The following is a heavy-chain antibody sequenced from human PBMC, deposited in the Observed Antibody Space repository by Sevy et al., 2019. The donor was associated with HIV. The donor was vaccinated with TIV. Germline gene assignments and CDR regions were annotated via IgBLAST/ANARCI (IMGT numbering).Heavy chain of an antibody. V-gene: IGHV3-15*01. J-gene: IGHJ3*02. D-gene: IGHD3-10*01. Sequence: GGSLRLSCAASGFTFSNAWMSWVRQAPGKGLEWVGRIKSKTDGGTTDYAAPVKGRFTISRDDSKNTLYLQMNSLKTEDTPVYYCTTSEFYGEGAFDIWGQGTMVTVSS. CDR1: GFTFSNAW. CDR2: IKSKTDGGTT. CDR3: TTSEFYGEGAFDI.